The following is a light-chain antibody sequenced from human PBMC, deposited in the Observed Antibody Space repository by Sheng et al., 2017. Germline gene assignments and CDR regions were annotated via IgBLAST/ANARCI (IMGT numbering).Light chain of an antibody. V-gene: IGKV1-9*01. Sequence: DIQVTQSPSFLSASVGDRVTITCRASQGISSYLDWYQQKPGKAPKLLIYAASTLQSGVPSRFSGSGSGTEFTLTISSLQPEDFATYYCQQYYSYPYTFGQGTKLEIK. CDR3: QQYYSYPYT. CDR2: AAS. J-gene: IGKJ2*01. CDR1: QGISSY.